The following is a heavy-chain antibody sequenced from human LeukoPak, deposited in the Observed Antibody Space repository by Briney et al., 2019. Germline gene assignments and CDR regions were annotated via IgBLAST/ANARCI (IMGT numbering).Heavy chain of an antibody. Sequence: ASVKVSCKASGYTFTNYGISWVRQAPGQGLEWMGWISGYNGNTNYAQKLQGSVSMTTDTPTTTAYMELRSLTSDDTAVYYCARGGGVFDYWGQGTLVTVSS. CDR3: ARGGGVFDY. J-gene: IGHJ4*02. CDR2: ISGYNGNT. V-gene: IGHV1-18*01. D-gene: IGHD1-26*01. CDR1: GYTFTNYG.